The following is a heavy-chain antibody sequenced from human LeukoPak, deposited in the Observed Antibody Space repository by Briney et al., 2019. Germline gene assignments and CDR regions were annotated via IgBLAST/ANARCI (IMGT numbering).Heavy chain of an antibody. V-gene: IGHV3-23*01. Sequence: GGSLRLSCAASGFTFGSYAMYWVRQAPGKGLEWVSGIFVSGGSAHYADSVKGRFTISRDNSKNTVYLQMNSLRAEDTAVYYCAKDRGFSGSLDYWGQGTLVTVSS. CDR1: GFTFGSYA. J-gene: IGHJ4*02. CDR2: IFVSGGSA. CDR3: AKDRGFSGSLDY. D-gene: IGHD1-26*01.